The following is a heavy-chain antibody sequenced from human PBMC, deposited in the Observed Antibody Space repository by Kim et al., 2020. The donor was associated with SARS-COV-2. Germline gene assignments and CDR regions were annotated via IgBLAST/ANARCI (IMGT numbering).Heavy chain of an antibody. D-gene: IGHD3-9*01. V-gene: IGHV3-23*01. Sequence: RFTISRDNSKNTLYLQMNSLRAEDTAVYYCAKDRPDGVLRYFDWLPLDYWGQGTLVTVSS. CDR3: AKDRPDGVLRYFDWLPLDY. J-gene: IGHJ4*02.